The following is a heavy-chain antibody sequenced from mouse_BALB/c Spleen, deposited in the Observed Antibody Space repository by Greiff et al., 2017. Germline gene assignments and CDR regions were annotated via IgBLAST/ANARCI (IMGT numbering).Heavy chain of an antibody. D-gene: IGHD2-4*01. CDR1: GFTFSSFG. CDR2: ISSGSSTI. V-gene: IGHV5-17*02. J-gene: IGHJ4*01. CDR3: ARYDYEMDY. Sequence: EVKLMESGGGLVQPGGSRKLSCAASGFTFSSFGMHWVRQAPEKGLEWVAYISSGSSTIYYADTVKGRFTISRDNPKNTLFLQMTSLRSEDTAMYYCARYDYEMDYWGQGTSVTVSS.